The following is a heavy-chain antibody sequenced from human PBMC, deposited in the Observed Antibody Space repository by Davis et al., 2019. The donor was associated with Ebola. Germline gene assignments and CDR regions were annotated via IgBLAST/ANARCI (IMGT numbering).Heavy chain of an antibody. D-gene: IGHD1-26*01. V-gene: IGHV3-20*04. CDR2: INWNGGST. Sequence: GGSLRLSCAASGFTFSSYWMSWVRQAPGKGLEWVSGINWNGGSTGYADSVKGRFTISRDNAKNSLYLQMNSLRAEDTAVYYCAREGSSYSGSYQYYYYGMDVWGQGTTVTVSS. J-gene: IGHJ6*02. CDR3: AREGSSYSGSYQYYYYGMDV. CDR1: GFTFSSYW.